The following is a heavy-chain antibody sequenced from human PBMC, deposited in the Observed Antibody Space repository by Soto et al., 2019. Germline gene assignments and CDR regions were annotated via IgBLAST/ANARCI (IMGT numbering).Heavy chain of an antibody. CDR2: ISGSGGST. V-gene: IGHV3-23*01. CDR1: GFTFSSYA. Sequence: LRLSCAASGFTFSSYAMSWVRQAPGKGLEWVSAISGSGGSTYYADSVKGRFTISRDNSKNTLYLQMNSLRAEDTAVYYCAKALVVVVAATHFDYWGQGTLVTVSS. D-gene: IGHD2-15*01. J-gene: IGHJ4*02. CDR3: AKALVVVVAATHFDY.